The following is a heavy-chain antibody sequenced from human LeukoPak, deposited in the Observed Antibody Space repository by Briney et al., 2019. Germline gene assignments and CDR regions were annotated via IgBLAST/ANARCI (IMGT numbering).Heavy chain of an antibody. Sequence: GGSLRLSRAASGLTVSSSYMSWVRQAPGKGLEWVSIIYNDGSTYYADSMKGRFTISRDNSKNTLYLQVNSLRAEDTAMYYCARNILFAFDIWGQGTMVTVSS. V-gene: IGHV3-53*01. D-gene: IGHD2/OR15-2a*01. CDR2: IYNDGST. J-gene: IGHJ3*02. CDR3: ARNILFAFDI. CDR1: GLTVSSSY.